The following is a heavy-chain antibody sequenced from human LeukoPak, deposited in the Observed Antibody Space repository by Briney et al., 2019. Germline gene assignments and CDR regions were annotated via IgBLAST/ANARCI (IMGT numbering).Heavy chain of an antibody. J-gene: IGHJ5*02. D-gene: IGHD1-1*01. V-gene: IGHV3-30*04. CDR2: LSYDGSNK. Sequence: GGSLRLSCAASGFTFSSYAMHWVRQAPGKGLEWVAVLSYDGSNKYHADFVKGRFTISRDNSKNTLYLQMNSLRPEDTAVYYCARDLDPHDANWFDPWGQGTLVTVSS. CDR1: GFTFSSYA. CDR3: ARDLDPHDANWFDP.